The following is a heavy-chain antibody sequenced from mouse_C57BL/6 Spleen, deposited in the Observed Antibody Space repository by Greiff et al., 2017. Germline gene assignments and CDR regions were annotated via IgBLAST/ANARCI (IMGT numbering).Heavy chain of an antibody. J-gene: IGHJ3*01. CDR1: GYTFTDYE. V-gene: IGHV1-15*01. Sequence: QVQLQQSGAELVRPGASVTLSCKASGYTFTDYEMHWVKQTPVHGLEWIGAIDPETGGTAYNQKFKGKAILTADKSSSTAYMELRSLTSEDSAVYYCARCSTAVVAPFAYWGQGTLVTVSA. CDR2: IDPETGGT. D-gene: IGHD1-1*01. CDR3: ARCSTAVVAPFAY.